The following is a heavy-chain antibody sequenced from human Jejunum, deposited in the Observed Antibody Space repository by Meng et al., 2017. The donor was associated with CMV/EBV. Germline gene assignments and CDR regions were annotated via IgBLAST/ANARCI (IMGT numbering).Heavy chain of an antibody. J-gene: IGHJ4*02. D-gene: IGHD5-18*01. CDR2: INTYNGNT. Sequence: QVQMVPAGGGGKKTGASVKVSCKAYGYTFTSYGITWVRQAPGQGLEWMGWINTYNGNTDYAQKFQGRVTMTTDTSTATAYMDLRSLRSDDTAVYYCARDLYTAVVLGYWGQGTLVTVSS. V-gene: IGHV1-18*01. CDR1: GYTFTSYG. CDR3: ARDLYTAVVLGY.